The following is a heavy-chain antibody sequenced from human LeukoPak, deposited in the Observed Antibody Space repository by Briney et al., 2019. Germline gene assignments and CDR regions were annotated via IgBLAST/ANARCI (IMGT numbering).Heavy chain of an antibody. J-gene: IGHJ4*02. CDR3: ARVRVSGGYDPYYFDY. V-gene: IGHV4-59*01. D-gene: IGHD5-12*01. Sequence: PSETLSLTCTVSGGSISSYYWSSIRQPPGKGLEWIGYIYYSGSTNYNPSLKSRVTISVDTSKNQFSLKLSSVTAADTAVYYCARVRVSGGYDPYYFDYWGQGTLVTVSS. CDR2: IYYSGST. CDR1: GGSISSYY.